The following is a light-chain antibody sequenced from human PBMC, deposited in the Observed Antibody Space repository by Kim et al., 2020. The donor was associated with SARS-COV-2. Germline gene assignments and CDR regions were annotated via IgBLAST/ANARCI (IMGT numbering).Light chain of an antibody. V-gene: IGKV1-9*01. J-gene: IGKJ4*01. CDR3: QQHHSFPLT. CDR1: QGISSN. Sequence: ASVGDTVSITCRASQGISSNLAWYQQRPGKAPSLLIYSAFTLHSGVPSRFSGSGSGTDFTLTITSLQPEDFATYHCQQHHSFPLTFGGGTKVDIK. CDR2: SAF.